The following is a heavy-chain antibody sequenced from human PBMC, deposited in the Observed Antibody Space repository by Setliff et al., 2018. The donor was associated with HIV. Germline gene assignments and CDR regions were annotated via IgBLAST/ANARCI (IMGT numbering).Heavy chain of an antibody. J-gene: IGHJ5*02. Sequence: LRLSCAASGFTFSSYSMNWVRQAPGKGLEWVSSISSSSSYIYYADSVKGRFTISRDNAKNSLYLQMNSLRAEDTAVYYCARDAFTMVRGVIGWFDPWGQGTLVT. CDR3: ARDAFTMVRGVIGWFDP. CDR1: GFTFSSYS. V-gene: IGHV3-21*01. D-gene: IGHD3-10*01. CDR2: ISSSSSYI.